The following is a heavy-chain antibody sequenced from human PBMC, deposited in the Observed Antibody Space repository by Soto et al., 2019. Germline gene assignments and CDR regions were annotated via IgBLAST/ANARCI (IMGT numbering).Heavy chain of an antibody. CDR3: SGGAWLQGAFHI. CDR1: GDSIRSNY. Sequence: VQLQESGPGLVKPSETLSLTCTVSGDSIRSNYWYWIRQPPGQGLEWIGYIFYSGSTYYNPSLKRRVTISLDTSENQFSLKLTSVTAADTAVYYCSGGAWLQGAFHIWGQGTMVTVSS. D-gene: IGHD5-12*01. V-gene: IGHV4-59*01. J-gene: IGHJ3*02. CDR2: IFYSGST.